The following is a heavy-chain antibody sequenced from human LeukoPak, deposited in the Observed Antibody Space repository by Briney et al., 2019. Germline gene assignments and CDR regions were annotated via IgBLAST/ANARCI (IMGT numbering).Heavy chain of an antibody. V-gene: IGHV3-11*01. CDR1: GFTFSDYY. CDR3: ARGHYEMGV. J-gene: IGHJ6*02. CDR2: IAHSGNGM. Sequence: GGSLRLSCAASGFTFSDYYMTWIRQAPGKGLEWVSHIAHSGNGMWYADAVKGRFTISRDNAKNLLFLQMDSLRAEDTAVYYCARGHYEMGVWGQGTAVIVSS.